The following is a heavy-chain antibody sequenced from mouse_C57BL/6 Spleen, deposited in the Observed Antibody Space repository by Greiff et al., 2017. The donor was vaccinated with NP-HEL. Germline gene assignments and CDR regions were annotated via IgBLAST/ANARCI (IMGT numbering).Heavy chain of an antibody. CDR1: GYTFTSYW. D-gene: IGHD1-1*01. Sequence: VQLQQSGAELVKPGASVKLSCKASGYTFTSYWMHWVKQRPGQGLEWIGMIHPNSGSTNYNEKFKSKATLTVDKSSRTAYMQRSSLTSEDSAVYYCARSPVVLHYYAMDVWGQGTSVTVSS. J-gene: IGHJ4*01. CDR3: ARSPVVLHYYAMDV. V-gene: IGHV1-64*01. CDR2: IHPNSGST.